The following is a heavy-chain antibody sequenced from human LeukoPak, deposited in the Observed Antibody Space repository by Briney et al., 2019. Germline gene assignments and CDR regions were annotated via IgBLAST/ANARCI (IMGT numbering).Heavy chain of an antibody. D-gene: IGHD3-3*02. Sequence: AGGSLRLSCATSGFTFVDYGLSWVRRAPGKGLEWLCAINYNGAITDYADSVKGRFTISRDNAKNSLYLRMDSLRAEDTAFYYCARDRLGPSFSVSHFDLWGQGTLVTVSS. V-gene: IGHV3-20*04. CDR3: ARDRLGPSFSVSHFDL. CDR1: GFTFVDYG. J-gene: IGHJ4*02. CDR2: INYNGAIT.